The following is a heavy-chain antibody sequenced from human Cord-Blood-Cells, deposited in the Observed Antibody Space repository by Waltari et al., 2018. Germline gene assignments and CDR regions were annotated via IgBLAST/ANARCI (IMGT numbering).Heavy chain of an antibody. D-gene: IGHD2-2*02. CDR3: TTDVMRGLGYCSSTSCYNYFQH. CDR1: GFTFSNAW. Sequence: EVQLVESGGGLVKPGGSLRLSCAASGFTFSNAWMSWVRQAPGKGLEWVGRIKSKTDGGTTDYAAPVKGRFTISRDDSKNTLYLQMNSLKTEDTAVYYCTTDVMRGLGYCSSTSCYNYFQHWGQGTLVTVSS. V-gene: IGHV3-15*01. J-gene: IGHJ1*01. CDR2: IKSKTDGGTT.